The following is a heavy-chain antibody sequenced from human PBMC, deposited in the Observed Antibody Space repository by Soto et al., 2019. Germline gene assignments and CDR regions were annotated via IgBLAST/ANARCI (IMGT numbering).Heavy chain of an antibody. CDR2: ISSSSSYI. CDR3: ARGDYDFWSGSSAPGGGPNWFDP. CDR1: GFTFSSYS. V-gene: IGHV3-21*01. D-gene: IGHD3-3*01. J-gene: IGHJ5*02. Sequence: RGSLRLSCAASGFTFSSYSMNWVRQAPGKGLEWVSSISSSSSYIYYADSVKGRFTISRDNAKNSLYLQMNSLRAEDTAVYYCARGDYDFWSGSSAPGGGPNWFDPWGQGTLVTVSS.